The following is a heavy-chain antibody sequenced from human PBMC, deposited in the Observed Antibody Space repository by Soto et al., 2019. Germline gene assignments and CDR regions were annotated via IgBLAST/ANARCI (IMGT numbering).Heavy chain of an antibody. CDR3: ARWGYYDSSGYYYFDY. D-gene: IGHD3-22*01. CDR2: INPSGGST. J-gene: IGHJ4*02. V-gene: IGHV1-46*01. Sequence: GASVQVSCKASGYTFTSYYIHWVRQAPGQGLEWMGIINPSGGSTSYAQQFQGRVTMTRDTSTSTVYMELSSLRSEDTAVYYCARWGYYDSSGYYYFDYWGQGTLVTVSS. CDR1: GYTFTSYY.